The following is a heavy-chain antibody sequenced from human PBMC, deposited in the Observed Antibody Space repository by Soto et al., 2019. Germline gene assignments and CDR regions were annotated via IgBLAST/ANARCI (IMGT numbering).Heavy chain of an antibody. J-gene: IGHJ4*02. D-gene: IGHD3-22*01. V-gene: IGHV5-10-1*01. CDR2: IDPSDSYT. CDR3: ASRPHPRSYYDSSGYPIYYYDY. Sequence: HGETLKISCKGSGYSFTSYWISWVRQMPGKGLEWMGRIDPSDSYTNYSPSFQGHVTISADKSISTAYLQWSSLKASDTAMYYCASRPHPRSYYDSSGYPIYYYDYWGQGTLVTVSS. CDR1: GYSFTSYW.